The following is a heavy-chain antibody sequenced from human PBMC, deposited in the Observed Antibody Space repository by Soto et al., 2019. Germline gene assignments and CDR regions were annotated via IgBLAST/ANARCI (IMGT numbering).Heavy chain of an antibody. CDR1: GYTFTNYW. CDR2: IYPGDSDT. J-gene: IGHJ6*02. Sequence: GECLKISCKGSGYTFTNYWIGWVRQMPGKGLEWMGIIYPGDSDTKYNPSFQGQVTISADKSITTTYLQWSSLKASDTAIYYCAASIFYYGMDVWGQGTTVTVSS. CDR3: AASIFYYGMDV. V-gene: IGHV5-51*01.